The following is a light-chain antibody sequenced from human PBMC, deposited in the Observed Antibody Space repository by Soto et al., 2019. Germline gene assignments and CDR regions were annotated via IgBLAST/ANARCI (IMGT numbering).Light chain of an antibody. CDR1: ESIRSW. CDR3: QQYHTYPYT. CDR2: RAS. J-gene: IGKJ2*01. Sequence: DIQMTQSPSTLSASVGDTVTITCRASESIRSWLAWYQQKPGKAPKFLIYRASSLESVVPSRFSGSASGTEFTLTISSLQPDDFATYYCQQYHTYPYTFGQGTKLEIK. V-gene: IGKV1-5*03.